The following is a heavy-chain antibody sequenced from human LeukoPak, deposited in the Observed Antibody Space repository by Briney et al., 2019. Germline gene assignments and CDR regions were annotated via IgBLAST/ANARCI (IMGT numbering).Heavy chain of an antibody. CDR1: GGSFSGYY. J-gene: IGHJ4*02. CDR2: INHSGST. V-gene: IGHV4-34*01. Sequence: ASETLSLTCAVYGGSFSGYYWSWIRQPPGKGLEWIGEINHSGSTNYNPSLKSRVTISVDTSKNQFSLKLSSVTAADTAVYYCARGRPSSSWYWVQYYFDYWGQGTLVTVSS. D-gene: IGHD6-13*01. CDR3: ARGRPSSSWYWVQYYFDY.